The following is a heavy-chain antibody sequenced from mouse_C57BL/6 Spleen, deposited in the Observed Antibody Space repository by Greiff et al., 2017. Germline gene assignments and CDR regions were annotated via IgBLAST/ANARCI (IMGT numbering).Heavy chain of an antibody. CDR3: ARSCDYYSNYGGFAY. J-gene: IGHJ3*01. Sequence: QVQLQQSGPELVKPGASVKISCKASGYAFRSSWMNWVKQRPGKGLEWIGRIYPGDGDTNYNGKFQGKATLTAAKSASTAYLQLSSLTSEDSAVYCCARSCDYYSNYGGFAYWGQGTLVTVSA. CDR1: GYAFRSSW. D-gene: IGHD2-5*01. V-gene: IGHV1-82*01. CDR2: IYPGDGDT.